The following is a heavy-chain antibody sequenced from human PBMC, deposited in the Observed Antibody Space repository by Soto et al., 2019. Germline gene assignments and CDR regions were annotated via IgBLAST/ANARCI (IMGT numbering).Heavy chain of an antibody. V-gene: IGHV3-33*08. CDR2: IWYDGSNK. Sequence: QVQLVESGGGVVQPGGSLRLSCAASGFDFSTYGMHWVRQAPGKGLEWVAVIWYDGSNKYYADSVKGRFTISRDNSKNTLYLQMNSLRAEDTAVYYCARAVGPFDYWGQGTMVTVSS. CDR3: ARAVGPFDY. J-gene: IGHJ4*02. CDR1: GFDFSTYG. D-gene: IGHD2-2*01.